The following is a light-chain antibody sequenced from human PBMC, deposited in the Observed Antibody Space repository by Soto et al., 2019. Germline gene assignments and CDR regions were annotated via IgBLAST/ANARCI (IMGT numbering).Light chain of an antibody. Sequence: DIQMTQSPSTLAASVGDRVTITCRASQSISSWLAWYQQKPGKAPKLLILKASSLESGVPSRFSGSGSGTDFTLTISSLQPEDFETYYCQQSYSTPITFGQGTRLEIK. V-gene: IGKV1-5*03. CDR3: QQSYSTPIT. J-gene: IGKJ5*01. CDR1: QSISSW. CDR2: KAS.